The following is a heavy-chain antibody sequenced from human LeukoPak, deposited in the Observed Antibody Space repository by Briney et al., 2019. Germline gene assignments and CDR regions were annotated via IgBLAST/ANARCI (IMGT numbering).Heavy chain of an antibody. V-gene: IGHV4-39*01. CDR3: ARLGGGNSAYSYAFDI. CDR2: IYYSGTT. J-gene: IGHJ3*02. D-gene: IGHD4-23*01. Sequence: SETLSLTCTVSGGSLSSSRYYWGWIRQPPGKGLEWIGSIYYSGTTYYNPSLKSRVTISVDTSKNQFSLKLSSVTATDTAVYYCARLGGGNSAYSYAFDIWGQGTMVTVSS. CDR1: GGSLSSSRYY.